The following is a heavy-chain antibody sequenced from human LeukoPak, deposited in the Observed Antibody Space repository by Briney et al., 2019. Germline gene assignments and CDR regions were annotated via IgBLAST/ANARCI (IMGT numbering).Heavy chain of an antibody. V-gene: IGHV3-48*02. J-gene: IGHJ1*01. CDR1: GFTFSTYS. D-gene: IGHD3-22*01. Sequence: GGSLRLSCAVSGFTFSTYSMNWVRQAAGKGLEWVSYISSSSSTIYYADSVKGRFTISRDNAKNSLYLQMNSLRDEDTAVYYCAKDSDYYHSSGYYYAYFQHWGQGTLVTVSS. CDR3: AKDSDYYHSSGYYYAYFQH. CDR2: ISSSSSTI.